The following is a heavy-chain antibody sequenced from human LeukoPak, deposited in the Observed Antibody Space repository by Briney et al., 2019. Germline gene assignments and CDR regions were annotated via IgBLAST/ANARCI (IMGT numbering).Heavy chain of an antibody. Sequence: GGPLRLSCAASGFTLSSYSMNWVRQAPGKGLEWVSYISSSSTHIYYADSVKGRFTISRDNAKNSLYLQMNSLRDDDTAVYYCARVGNGRSWDYWGQGTLVSVSS. CDR2: ISSSSTHI. D-gene: IGHD2-15*01. V-gene: IGHV3-21*01. J-gene: IGHJ4*02. CDR3: ARVGNGRSWDY. CDR1: GFTLSSYS.